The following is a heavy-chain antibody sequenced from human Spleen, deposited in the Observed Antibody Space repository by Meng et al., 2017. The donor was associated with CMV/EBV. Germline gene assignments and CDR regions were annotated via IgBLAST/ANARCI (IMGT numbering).Heavy chain of an antibody. J-gene: IGHJ4*02. CDR1: SINSSPYY. Sequence: SINSSPYYWGWIRQPPGKGLEWIGTIYYSGSTYTYYNPSLKSRVTISVDTSKNQFSLKLTSVTAADSAVYYCARHLVLAGSRGFDSWGQGTLVTVSS. D-gene: IGHD4/OR15-4a*01. CDR3: ARHLVLAGSRGFDS. V-gene: IGHV4-39*07. CDR2: IYYSGST.